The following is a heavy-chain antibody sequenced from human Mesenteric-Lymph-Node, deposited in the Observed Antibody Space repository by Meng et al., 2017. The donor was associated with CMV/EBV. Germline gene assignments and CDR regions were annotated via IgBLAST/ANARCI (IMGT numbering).Heavy chain of an antibody. J-gene: IGHJ4*02. CDR2: LYYSGST. CDR1: GGSISRSSYY. V-gene: IGHV4-39*07. CDR3: ATRGYFHSGTYSTLYY. D-gene: IGHD3-10*01. Sequence: SETLSLTCTVSGGSISRSSYYWGWIRQSPGEGLEWIGSLYYSGSTYYNPSLKSRVTMSVDDSNNQFSLRLTSVTATDTAIYYCATRGYFHSGTYSTLYYWGQGTLVTVSS.